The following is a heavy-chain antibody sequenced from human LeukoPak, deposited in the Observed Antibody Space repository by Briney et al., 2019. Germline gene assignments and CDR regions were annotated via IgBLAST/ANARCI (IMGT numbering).Heavy chain of an antibody. CDR3: ARDRDPGYYDTNGYRRVNAFDI. CDR1: GFTFSDYY. D-gene: IGHD3-22*01. CDR2: LTTSGSTK. Sequence: GGSLRLSCAASGFTFSDYYMTWLRQAPGKGLEWISYLTTSGSTKYYADSVKGRFTISRDNAKNSLFLQMNSLRAEDTAVYYCARDRDPGYYDTNGYRRVNAFDIWGQGTMVTVSS. J-gene: IGHJ3*02. V-gene: IGHV3-11*04.